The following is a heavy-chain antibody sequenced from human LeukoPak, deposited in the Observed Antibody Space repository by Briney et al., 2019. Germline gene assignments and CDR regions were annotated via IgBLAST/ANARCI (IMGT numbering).Heavy chain of an antibody. J-gene: IGHJ3*02. CDR2: IYPGDSDT. Sequence: GDSLKIPCQDSGYSFTTYSIAWVRQMPGKGLEWMGIIYPGDSDTRYSASFQGQVTISADKSLSTAYLQWSSLKASDTAIYFCALCRSKKGWLGPQVTNTHHAFDIWGQGTMVTVSS. D-gene: IGHD2-8*01. V-gene: IGHV5-51*01. CDR3: ALCRSKKGWLGPQVTNTHHAFDI. CDR1: GYSFTTYS.